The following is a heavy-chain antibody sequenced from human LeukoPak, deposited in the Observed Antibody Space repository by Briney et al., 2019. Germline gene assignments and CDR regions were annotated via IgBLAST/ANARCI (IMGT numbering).Heavy chain of an antibody. CDR2: TYYRSKWYN. D-gene: IGHD6-13*01. Sequence: SQTLSLTWAISGDSVSSNSAAWNWIRQSPSRGLEWLGRTYYRSKWYNDYAVSVKSRITINPDTSKNQFSLQLNSVTPEDTAVYYCARGAHSSSWYNYYYYMDVWGKGTTVTVSS. CDR1: GDSVSSNSAA. CDR3: ARGAHSSSWYNYYYYMDV. V-gene: IGHV6-1*01. J-gene: IGHJ6*03.